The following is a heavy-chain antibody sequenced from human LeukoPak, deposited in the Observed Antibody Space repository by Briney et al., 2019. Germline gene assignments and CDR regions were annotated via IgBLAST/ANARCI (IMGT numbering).Heavy chain of an antibody. CDR1: EYTFTGYY. J-gene: IGHJ4*02. V-gene: IGHV1-2*02. CDR2: INPNSGGT. D-gene: IGHD2-2*02. CDR3: ARGYCSRTSCYSFDSDY. Sequence: ASVKVSCKASEYTFTGYYMHWVRQAPGQGLEWMGWINPNSGGTNYAQKFQGRVTMTRDTSISTAYMELSRLRFDDTAVYYCARGYCSRTSCYSFDSDYCGQGTLVTVSS.